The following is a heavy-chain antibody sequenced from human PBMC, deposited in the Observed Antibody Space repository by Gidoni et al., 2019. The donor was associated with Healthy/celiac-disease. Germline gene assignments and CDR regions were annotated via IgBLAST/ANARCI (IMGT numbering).Heavy chain of an antibody. V-gene: IGHV4-34*01. D-gene: IGHD4-17*01. J-gene: IGHJ4*02. Sequence: IRQPPGKGLEWIGEINHSGSTNYNPSLKSRVTISVDTSKNQSSLKLSPVTAADTAVYYCASDEPRLRKAPFGYWGQGTLVTVSS. CDR2: INHSGST. CDR3: ASDEPRLRKAPFGY.